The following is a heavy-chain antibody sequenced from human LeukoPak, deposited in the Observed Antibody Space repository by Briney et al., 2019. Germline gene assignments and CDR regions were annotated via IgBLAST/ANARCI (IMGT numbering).Heavy chain of an antibody. J-gene: IGHJ5*02. CDR3: ARDLGRRYSGSYPNWFDP. CDR1: GYTFTSYY. Sequence: ASVKVSCKASGYTFTSYYMHWVRQAPGQGLEWMGIINPSGGSTSYAQKFQGRVTMTRDTSTSTVYMELSRLRSDDTAVYYCARDLGRRYSGSYPNWFDPWGQGTLVTVSS. D-gene: IGHD1-26*01. CDR2: INPSGGST. V-gene: IGHV1-46*01.